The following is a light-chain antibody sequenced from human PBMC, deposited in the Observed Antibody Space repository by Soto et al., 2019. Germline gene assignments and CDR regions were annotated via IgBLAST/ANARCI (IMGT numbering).Light chain of an antibody. CDR3: SSHAGNNDFV. Sequence: QSVLTQPPSASGSPGQSVTISCTGTSSVYDSWYQQHPVKAPKLIIYEVNKRPSGVPDRFSGSKSGNTASLTVSGLQAEDEADYYCSSHAGNNDFVFGTGTKVTVL. J-gene: IGLJ1*01. V-gene: IGLV2-8*01. CDR1: SSVY. CDR2: EVN.